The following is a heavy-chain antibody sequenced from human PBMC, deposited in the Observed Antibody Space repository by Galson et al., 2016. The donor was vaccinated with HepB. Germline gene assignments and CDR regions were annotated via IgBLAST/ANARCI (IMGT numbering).Heavy chain of an antibody. CDR3: ARAVASFYDSRGYYYVMPHEPLDI. Sequence: SLRLSCAASGFTFSSYWMTWVRQAPGKGLEWVANIKQDGSEKYYVDSVKGRFTISRDNAKDSLYLQMNSLRAEDTAVYYCARAVASFYDSRGYYYVMPHEPLDIWGQGTVVTVS. V-gene: IGHV3-7*03. D-gene: IGHD3-22*01. CDR2: IKQDGSEK. CDR1: GFTFSSYW. J-gene: IGHJ3*02.